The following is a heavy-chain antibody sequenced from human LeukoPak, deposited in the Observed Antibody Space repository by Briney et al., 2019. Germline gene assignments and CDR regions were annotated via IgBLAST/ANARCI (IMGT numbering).Heavy chain of an antibody. CDR1: GFTFNTYA. J-gene: IGHJ6*03. V-gene: IGHV3-21*01. CDR2: MTIISTLM. Sequence: PGGSLRLSCAASGFTFNTYAMNWVRQAPGKGLEWVSSMTIISTLMYYADSVKGRFTVSRDNAKNSLYLQMNSLRAEDTAVYYCTRARGVTVPGTADYYFYIDVWGRGTTVTVSS. D-gene: IGHD6-19*01. CDR3: TRARGVTVPGTADYYFYIDV.